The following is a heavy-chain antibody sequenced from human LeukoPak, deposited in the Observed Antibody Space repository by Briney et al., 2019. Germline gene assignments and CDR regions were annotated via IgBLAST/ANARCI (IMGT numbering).Heavy chain of an antibody. CDR1: GFTFSDYY. Sequence: GGSLRLSCAASGFTFSDYYMSWIRQAPGKGLEWVPYISSSSSYTNYADSVKGRFTISRDNAKNSLYLQMNSLRAEDTAVYYCARTSGSLYYYGSGSYYGYWGQGTLVTVSS. J-gene: IGHJ4*02. V-gene: IGHV3-11*06. D-gene: IGHD3-10*01. CDR3: ARTSGSLYYYGSGSYYGY. CDR2: ISSSSSYT.